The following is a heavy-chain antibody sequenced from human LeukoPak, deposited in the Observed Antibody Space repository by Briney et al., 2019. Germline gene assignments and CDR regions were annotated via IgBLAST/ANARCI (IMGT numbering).Heavy chain of an antibody. CDR3: ARDSSTRLFDF. CDR1: GYTFTSYG. V-gene: IGHV1-18*01. Sequence: ASVKVSCKASGYTFTSYGISWVRQAPGQGLEWMGWISANNDNSKYAQKFQGRVTMTTDTPTSTTYMELRSLRSDDTAVYYCARDSSTRLFDFWGQGTLVTVSS. D-gene: IGHD6-13*01. CDR2: ISANNDNS. J-gene: IGHJ4*02.